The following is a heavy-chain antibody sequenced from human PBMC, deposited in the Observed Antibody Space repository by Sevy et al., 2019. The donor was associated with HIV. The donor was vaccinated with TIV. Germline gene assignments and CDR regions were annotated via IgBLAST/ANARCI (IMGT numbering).Heavy chain of an antibody. Sequence: ASVKVSCKASGGTFSSYAISWVRQAPGQGLEWMGGIIPIFGTANYAQRFQGRVTITADESTTTAYMELSSLRSEDTAGYYCAREQPYSSSWSPVFYTGMDVWGQGTTVTVSS. V-gene: IGHV1-69*13. J-gene: IGHJ6*02. CDR1: GGTFSSYA. CDR2: IIPIFGTA. D-gene: IGHD6-13*01. CDR3: AREQPYSSSWSPVFYTGMDV.